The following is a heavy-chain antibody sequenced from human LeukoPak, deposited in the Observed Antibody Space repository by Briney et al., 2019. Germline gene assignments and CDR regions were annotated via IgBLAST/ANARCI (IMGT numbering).Heavy chain of an antibody. CDR3: AILIAAAGLGDY. D-gene: IGHD6-13*01. CDR2: INAGNGNT. J-gene: IGHJ4*02. V-gene: IGHV1-3*01. CDR1: GYTFTSYA. Sequence: ASVKVSYKASGYTFTSYAMHWVRQAPGQRLEWMGWINAGNGNTKYSQKFQDRVTITRDTSASTAYKELSSLRSEDTAVYYCAILIAAAGLGDYWGQGTLVTVSS.